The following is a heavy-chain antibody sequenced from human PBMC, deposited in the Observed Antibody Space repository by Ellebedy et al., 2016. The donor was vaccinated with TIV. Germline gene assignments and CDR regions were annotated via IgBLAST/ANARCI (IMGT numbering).Heavy chain of an antibody. CDR2: IYYSGST. CDR1: GGSISSYY. V-gene: IGHV4-59*01. CDR3: ARGLYCGGDCYPPLGGWFDP. Sequence: SETLSLTCTVSGGSISSYYWSWIRQPPGKGLEWIGYIYYSGSTNYNPSLKSRVTISVDTSKNQFSLKLSSVTAADTAVYYCARGLYCGGDCYPPLGGWFDPWGQGTLVAVSS. J-gene: IGHJ5*02. D-gene: IGHD2-21*02.